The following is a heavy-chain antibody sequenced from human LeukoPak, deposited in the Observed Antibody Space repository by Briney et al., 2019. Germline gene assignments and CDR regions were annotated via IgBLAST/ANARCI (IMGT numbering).Heavy chain of an antibody. CDR2: INPNSGDT. V-gene: IGHV1-2*02. Sequence: ASVKVSCKASGGTFSSYAISWVRQAPGQGLEWMGWINPNSGDTNYAQKFQGRVTMTRDTSISTAYMELSRLGSDDTAVYYCAGGGEKAARPFAYWGQGTLVTVSS. CDR1: GGTFSSYA. CDR3: AGGGEKAARPFAY. J-gene: IGHJ4*02. D-gene: IGHD6-6*01.